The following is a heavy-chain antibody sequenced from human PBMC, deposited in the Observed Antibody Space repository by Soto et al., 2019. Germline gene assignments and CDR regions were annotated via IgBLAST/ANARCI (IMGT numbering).Heavy chain of an antibody. J-gene: IGHJ4*02. CDR2: IYHSGST. CDR3: ARENGKAAAGPVDY. V-gene: IGHV4-38-2*02. Sequence: SETLSLTCAVSGYSISSGYYWGWIRQPPGKGLEWIGSIYHSGSTYYNPSLKSRVTISVDTSKNQFSLKLGSVTAADTAVYYCARENGKAAAGPVDYWGQGTLVTVSS. CDR1: GYSISSGYY. D-gene: IGHD6-13*01.